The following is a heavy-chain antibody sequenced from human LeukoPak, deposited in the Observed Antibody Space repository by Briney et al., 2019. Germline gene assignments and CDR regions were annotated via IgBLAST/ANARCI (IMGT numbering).Heavy chain of an antibody. V-gene: IGHV4-59*08. J-gene: IGHJ6*02. CDR2: IYYSGST. CDR1: GDSISSYY. CDR3: ARVGFKPHYYGMDV. Sequence: SETLSLTCTVSGDSISSYYCSSIRQPPGKGLEWIGYIYYSGSTNYNPSLKSRVTLSVDTSKNQFSLKLSSVTAADTAVYYCARVGFKPHYYGMDVWGQGTTVTVSS. D-gene: IGHD1-26*01.